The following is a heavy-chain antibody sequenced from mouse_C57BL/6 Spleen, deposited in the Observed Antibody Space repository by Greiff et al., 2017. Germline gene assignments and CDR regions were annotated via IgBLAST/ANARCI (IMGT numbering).Heavy chain of an antibody. Sequence: QVQLQQPGAELVKPGASVKLSCKASGYTFTSYWMQWVKQRPGQGLEWIGEIDPSDSYTNYNQKFKGKATFTVDTSSSTAYMQLSSLTSEDSAVYYCARWGLLSGRYFDVWGTGTTVTVSS. D-gene: IGHD3-1*01. J-gene: IGHJ1*03. CDR2: IDPSDSYT. CDR1: GYTFTSYW. V-gene: IGHV1-50*01. CDR3: ARWGLLSGRYFDV.